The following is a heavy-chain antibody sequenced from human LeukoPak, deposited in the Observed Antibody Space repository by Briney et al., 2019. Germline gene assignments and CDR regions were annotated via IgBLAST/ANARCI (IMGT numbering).Heavy chain of an antibody. CDR3: ARDLYYYGSGSDNFLYY. CDR1: GFTVSSNY. D-gene: IGHD3-10*01. CDR2: TNSGGST. Sequence: PGGSLRLSCAASGFTVSSNYMNWVRQAPGQGLEWVSVTNSGGSTHYADSVKGRFTISRDNSKNTLYLQMNSLRAEDTAVYYCARDLYYYGSGSDNFLYYWGQGTLVTVSS. V-gene: IGHV3-53*01. J-gene: IGHJ4*02.